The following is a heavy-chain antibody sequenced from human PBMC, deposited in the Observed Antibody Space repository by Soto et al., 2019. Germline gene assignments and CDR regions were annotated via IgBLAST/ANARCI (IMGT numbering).Heavy chain of an antibody. CDR3: ARAEAARNWFDP. CDR1: GGSISSGGYY. CDR2: IYYSGST. J-gene: IGHJ5*02. D-gene: IGHD2-15*01. V-gene: IGHV4-31*03. Sequence: SETLCLTCTVSGGSISSGGYYWSWIRQHPGKGLEWIGYIYYSGSTYYNPSLKSRVTISVDTSKNQFSLKLSSVTAADTAVYYCARAEAARNWFDPWGQGTLVTVSS.